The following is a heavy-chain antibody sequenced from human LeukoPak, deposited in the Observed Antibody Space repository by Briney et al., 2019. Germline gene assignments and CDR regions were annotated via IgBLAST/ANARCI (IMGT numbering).Heavy chain of an antibody. CDR2: LGGSGADI. CDR1: GFTFSSYS. CDR3: ARWGDSSGYYSDAFDI. V-gene: IGHV3-21*04. Sequence: GGSLRLSCAAYGFTFSSYSMNWVRQAPGKGLEWVSGLGGSGADIFYADSVKGRFTISRDNAKNSLYLQMNSLRAEDTAVYYCARWGDSSGYYSDAFDIWGQGTMVTVSS. D-gene: IGHD3-22*01. J-gene: IGHJ3*02.